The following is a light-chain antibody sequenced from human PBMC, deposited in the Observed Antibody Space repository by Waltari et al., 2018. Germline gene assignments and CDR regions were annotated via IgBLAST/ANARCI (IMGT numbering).Light chain of an antibody. Sequence: DIQMTESPSSLSASVGARVTLTSQASQAIFDSLAWYQQKPVKAPKLLLYETSILASGVPSSFSGSVSVTDYTLAINNLQTEDVATYFCQQYSGSLPTTFGPGTRLALK. V-gene: IGKV1-NL1*01. CDR3: QQYSGSLPTT. CDR2: ETS. J-gene: IGKJ3*01. CDR1: QAIFDS.